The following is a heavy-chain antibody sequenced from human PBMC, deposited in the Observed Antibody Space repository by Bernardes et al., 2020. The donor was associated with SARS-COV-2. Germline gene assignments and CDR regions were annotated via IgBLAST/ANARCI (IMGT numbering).Heavy chain of an antibody. D-gene: IGHD2-2*01. CDR1: GFTFSSYG. J-gene: IGHJ6*01. V-gene: IGHV3-33*01. CDR2: IWYDGSNK. CDR3: ARVAYCSSTSCQHLYYYYGMDV. Sequence: GGSLRLSCAASGFTFSSYGMHWVRQAPGKGLEWVAVIWYDGSNKYYADSVKGRFTISRDNSKNTLYLQMNSLRAEDTAVYYCARVAYCSSTSCQHLYYYYGMDV.